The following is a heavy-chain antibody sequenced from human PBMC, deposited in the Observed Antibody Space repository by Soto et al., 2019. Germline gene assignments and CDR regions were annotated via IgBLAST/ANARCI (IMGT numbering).Heavy chain of an antibody. J-gene: IGHJ6*02. CDR3: AKGLRPDIVVVPAAKPAYYYYYGMDV. Sequence: GGSLRLSCAASGFTFSSYAMSWVRQAPGKGLEWVSAISGSGGSTYYADSVKGRFTISRDNSKNTLYLQMNSLRAEDTAVYYCAKGLRPDIVVVPAAKPAYYYYYGMDVWGQGTTVTVSS. V-gene: IGHV3-23*01. CDR2: ISGSGGST. CDR1: GFTFSSYA. D-gene: IGHD2-2*02.